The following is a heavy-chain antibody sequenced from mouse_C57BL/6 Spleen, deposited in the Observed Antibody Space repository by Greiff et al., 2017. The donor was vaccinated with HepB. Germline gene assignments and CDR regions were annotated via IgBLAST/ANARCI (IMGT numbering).Heavy chain of an antibody. V-gene: IGHV1-82*01. Sequence: QVQLQQSGPELVKPGASVKISCKASGYAFSSSWMNWVKQRPGKGLEWIGRIYPGDGDTNYNGKFKGKATLTAAKSSSTAYMQLSSLTSEDSAVYVCARDYSSLNCFDYWGQGTTLTVSS. CDR1: GYAFSSSW. D-gene: IGHD2-12*01. CDR3: ARDYSSLNCFDY. CDR2: IYPGDGDT. J-gene: IGHJ2*01.